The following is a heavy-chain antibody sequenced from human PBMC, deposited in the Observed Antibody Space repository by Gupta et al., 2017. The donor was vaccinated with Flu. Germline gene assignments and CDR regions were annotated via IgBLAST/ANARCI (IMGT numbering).Heavy chain of an antibody. J-gene: IGHJ4*02. CDR1: GGSISSSSYY. V-gene: IGHV4-39*01. Sequence: QLQLQESGPGLVKPSETLSLTCTVSGGSISSSSYYWGWIRQPPGKGLEWIGSIYYSGSTYYNPSLKSRVTISVDTSKNQFSLKLSSVTAADTAVYYCARICSQVAPAARASCMVFGVVNSFDYWGQGTLVTVSS. D-gene: IGHD3-3*01. CDR3: ARICSQVAPAARASCMVFGVVNSFDY. CDR2: IYYSGST.